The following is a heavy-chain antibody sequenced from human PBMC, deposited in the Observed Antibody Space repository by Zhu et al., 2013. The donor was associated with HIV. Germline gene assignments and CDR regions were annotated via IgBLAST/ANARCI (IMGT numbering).Heavy chain of an antibody. V-gene: IGHV1-2*02. CDR1: GYTFTDYY. CDR2: INPNSGGT. D-gene: IGHD6-19*01. CDR3: ARGVEGIAVAGTGY. Sequence: QVQLVQSGAEVKKPGASVKVSCKASGYTFTDYYMHWVRQAPGEGLEWMGWINPNSGGTNYAQKFQGRVTMTRDTSISTAYIELSSLRSDDTALYYCARGVEGIAVAGTGYWGQGTRTVTVSS. J-gene: IGHJ4*02.